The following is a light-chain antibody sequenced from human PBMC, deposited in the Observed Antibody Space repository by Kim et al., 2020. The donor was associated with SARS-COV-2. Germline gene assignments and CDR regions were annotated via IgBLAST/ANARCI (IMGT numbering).Light chain of an antibody. CDR2: DAS. V-gene: IGKV1-5*01. CDR3: KQYSSYSWT. Sequence: IQLTQSPTTLSASIGDRVTITCRASQGISGWLAWYQQQPGQAPKLLMFDASTLGNGVPSRFSGSGSGTEFTLTISSLQPDDFATYYCKQYSSYSWTFGQGTKVDIK. J-gene: IGKJ1*01. CDR1: QGISGW.